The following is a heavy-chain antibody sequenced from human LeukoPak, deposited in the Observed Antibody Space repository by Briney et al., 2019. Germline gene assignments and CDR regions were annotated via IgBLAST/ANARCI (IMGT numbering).Heavy chain of an antibody. CDR3: ARDPTTYGSGSYYYYFDY. CDR2: IGSSSIYI. Sequence: GGSLRLSCAASGFTFSSYSMNWVRQAPGKGLEWVSSIGSSSIYIYYADSVKGRFTISRDNAKNSLYLQMNSLRAEDTAVYYCARDPTTYGSGSYYYYFDYWGQGTLVTVSS. D-gene: IGHD3-10*01. J-gene: IGHJ4*02. V-gene: IGHV3-21*01. CDR1: GFTFSSYS.